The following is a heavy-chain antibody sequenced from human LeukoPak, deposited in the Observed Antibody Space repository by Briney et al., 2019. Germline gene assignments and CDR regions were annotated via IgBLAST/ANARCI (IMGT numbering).Heavy chain of an antibody. CDR1: GFTFSSYA. J-gene: IGHJ4*02. Sequence: GGSLRLSCAASGFTFSSYAMSWVRQAPGKGLEWVSVIYSGGSTHYADSVKGRFTISRDNSKNTLYLQMNSLRAEDTAVYYCVAPYGDYVLGFDYWGQGTLVTVSS. V-gene: IGHV3-53*01. CDR3: VAPYGDYVLGFDY. CDR2: IYSGGST. D-gene: IGHD4-17*01.